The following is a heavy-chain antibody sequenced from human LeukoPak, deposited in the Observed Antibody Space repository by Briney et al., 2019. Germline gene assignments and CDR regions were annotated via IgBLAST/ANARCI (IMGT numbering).Heavy chain of an antibody. D-gene: IGHD6-13*01. J-gene: IGHJ4*02. V-gene: IGHV1-18*01. CDR3: ARVGAAPGHFDY. CDR2: ISTYSGNT. CDR1: GYSFAGYG. Sequence: ASVKVSCKTSGYSFAGYGISWVRQAPGQGLEWIGWISTYSGNTNYAHNLQGRITVTTETSTSTAYMELRSLRSDDTAVYYCARVGAAPGHFDYWGQGTQLTVSS.